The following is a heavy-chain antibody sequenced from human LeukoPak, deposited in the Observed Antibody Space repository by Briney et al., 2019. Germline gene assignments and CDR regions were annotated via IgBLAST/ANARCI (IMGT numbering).Heavy chain of an antibody. J-gene: IGHJ4*02. V-gene: IGHV4-59*12. D-gene: IGHD6-13*01. CDR2: IYHSGST. CDR3: ARDRSSSSPFDY. CDR1: GGSISSYY. Sequence: PSETLSLTCTVSGGSISSYYWSWIRQPPGKGLEWIGYIYHSGSTNYNPSLKSRVTMSVDTSKNQFSLKLSSVTAADTAVYYCARDRSSSSPFDYWGQGTLVTVSS.